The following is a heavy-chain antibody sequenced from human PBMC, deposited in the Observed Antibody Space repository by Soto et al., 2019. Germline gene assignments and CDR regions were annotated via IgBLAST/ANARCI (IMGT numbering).Heavy chain of an antibody. V-gene: IGHV2-5*01. CDR2: IYWNDDK. D-gene: IGHD3-16*01. J-gene: IGHJ5*02. CDR3: AHRHFGGSYNWFDP. Sequence: SGPTLVNPTQTLTLTCTFSGFSLSTSGVGVGWIRQPPGKALEWLALIYWNDDKRYSPSLRSRLTITKDTSKNQVVLTMTNMDPVDTATYYCAHRHFGGSYNWFDPWGQGTLVTVSS. CDR1: GFSLSTSGVG.